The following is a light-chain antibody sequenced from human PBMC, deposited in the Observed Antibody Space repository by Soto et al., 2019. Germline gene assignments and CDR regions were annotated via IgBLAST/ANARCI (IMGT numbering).Light chain of an antibody. V-gene: IGLV2-14*01. CDR1: SSDVGAYNY. J-gene: IGLJ1*01. CDR2: EVN. Sequence: QSVLTQPASVSGSPGQSITISCTGTSSDVGAYNYVSWYQQHPGKAPKLMIYEVNNRPSGVSNRFSGSKSGNTASLTISGLQAEDEADYYCSSYTSSSSYVFGPGTKVTVL. CDR3: SSYTSSSSYV.